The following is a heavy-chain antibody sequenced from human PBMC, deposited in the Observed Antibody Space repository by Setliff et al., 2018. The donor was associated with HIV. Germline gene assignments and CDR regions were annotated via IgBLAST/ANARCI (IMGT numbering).Heavy chain of an antibody. CDR1: GYTFKSYD. V-gene: IGHV1-3*01. CDR2: INAGNGNR. J-gene: IGHJ4*02. D-gene: IGHD5-12*01. Sequence: ASVKVSCKTSGYTFKSYDINWVRQAPGQRPEWMARINAGNGNREYSPKFQGRVTIAADTSASTMYMELSSLRSEDTSVYYCARVGNNRLQFFDHWGQGTLVTVSS. CDR3: ARVGNNRLQFFDH.